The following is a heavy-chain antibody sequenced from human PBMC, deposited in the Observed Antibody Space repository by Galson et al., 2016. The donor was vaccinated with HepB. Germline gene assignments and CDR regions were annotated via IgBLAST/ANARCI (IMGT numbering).Heavy chain of an antibody. Sequence: SLRLSCAASGFTFSSYGLHWVRQAPGKGLEWVAVISYDGSNKFYADSVKGRFTISRDNSKNTLYLPMNSLRAEDTAVYYCAKDRTPFAFLWFGEFDYWGQGTLVTASS. CDR3: AKDRTPFAFLWFGEFDY. J-gene: IGHJ4*02. CDR1: GFTFSSYG. D-gene: IGHD3-10*01. V-gene: IGHV3-30*18. CDR2: ISYDGSNK.